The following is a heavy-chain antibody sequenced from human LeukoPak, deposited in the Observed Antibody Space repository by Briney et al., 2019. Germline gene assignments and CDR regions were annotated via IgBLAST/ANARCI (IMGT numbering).Heavy chain of an antibody. Sequence: TGGSLRLSCAASGFTFSDYYMSWIRQAPGEGLEWVSYISSSGSTIYYADSVKGRFTISRDNAKNSLYLQMNSLRAEDTAVYYCASIRWLVRATHYFDYWGQGTLVTVSS. J-gene: IGHJ4*02. V-gene: IGHV3-11*01. CDR3: ASIRWLVRATHYFDY. D-gene: IGHD6-19*01. CDR1: GFTFSDYY. CDR2: ISSSGSTI.